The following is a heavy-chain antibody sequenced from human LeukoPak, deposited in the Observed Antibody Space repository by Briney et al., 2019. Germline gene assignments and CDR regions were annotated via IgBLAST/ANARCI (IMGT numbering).Heavy chain of an antibody. Sequence: KASETLSLTCTVSGYAISSGYYWGWIRQPPGKGLEWIGTVHHTGRTSYNPSLRSRVNISLDTSKNQVSLKLSSVTAADTAVYYCARAIGGYQRAFDIWGQGTMVTVSS. CDR3: ARAIGGYQRAFDI. CDR1: GYAISSGYY. V-gene: IGHV4-38-2*02. CDR2: VHHTGRT. D-gene: IGHD1-26*01. J-gene: IGHJ3*02.